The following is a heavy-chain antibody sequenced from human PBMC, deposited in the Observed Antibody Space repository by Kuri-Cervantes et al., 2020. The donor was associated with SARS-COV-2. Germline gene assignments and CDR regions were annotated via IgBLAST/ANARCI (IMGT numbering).Heavy chain of an antibody. CDR3: ARDQGSGNPALDACDI. CDR2: IYYSGST. CDR1: GGSISSSSYY. V-gene: IGHV4-39*02. Sequence: SETLSLTCTVSGGSISSSSYYWGWIRQPPGKGLEWIGSIYYSGSTYYNPSLKSRVTISVDTSKNQFSLKLSSVTAADTAVYYCARDQGSGNPALDACDIWVQGTTVTVSS. J-gene: IGHJ3*02. D-gene: IGHD3-3*01.